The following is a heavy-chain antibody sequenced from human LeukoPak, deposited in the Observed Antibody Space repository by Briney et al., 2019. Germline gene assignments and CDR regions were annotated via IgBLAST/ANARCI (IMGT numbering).Heavy chain of an antibody. CDR1: GFIFGDYA. V-gene: IGHV3-23*01. J-gene: IGHJ3*02. CDR2: ISGSGGST. Sequence: PGGSLRLSCTASGFIFGDYAMGWVRQVPGKGLEWDSAISGSGGSTYYADSVKGRFTISRDNSKNTLYLQMNSLRAADTAVYYCAKVLEAWYYYDTSGTFDIWGQGTMVTVSS. CDR3: AKVLEAWYYYDTSGTFDI. D-gene: IGHD3-22*01.